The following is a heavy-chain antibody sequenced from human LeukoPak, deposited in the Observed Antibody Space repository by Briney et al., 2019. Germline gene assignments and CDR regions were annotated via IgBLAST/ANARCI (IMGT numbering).Heavy chain of an antibody. Sequence: GGSLRLSCAASGFTFSSYSMNWVRQAPGKGLEWVSSISSSSSYIYYAGSVKGRFTISRDNAKNSLYLQMNSLRAEDTAVYYCAGGIGNYLPIDYWGQGTLVTVSS. CDR2: ISSSSSYI. V-gene: IGHV3-21*01. D-gene: IGHD4-11*01. CDR1: GFTFSSYS. CDR3: AGGIGNYLPIDY. J-gene: IGHJ4*02.